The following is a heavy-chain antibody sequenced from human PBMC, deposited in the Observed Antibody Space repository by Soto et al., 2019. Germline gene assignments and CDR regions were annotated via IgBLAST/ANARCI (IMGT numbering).Heavy chain of an antibody. D-gene: IGHD2-2*02. J-gene: IGHJ6*02. CDR3: ARDRAIVVVPAAISNYYYGMDV. CDR2: ISAYNGNT. Sequence: ASVKVSCKASGYTFTSYGISWVGQAPGQGLEWMGWISAYNGNTNYAQKLQGRVTMTTDTSTSTAYMELRSRRSDDTAVYYCARDRAIVVVPAAISNYYYGMDVWGQGTTVTVSS. V-gene: IGHV1-18*04. CDR1: GYTFTSYG.